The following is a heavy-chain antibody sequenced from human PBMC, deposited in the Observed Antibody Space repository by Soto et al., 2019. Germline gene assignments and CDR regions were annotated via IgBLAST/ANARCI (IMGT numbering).Heavy chain of an antibody. CDR3: LAADYGGIVDS. V-gene: IGHV4-61*03. CDR1: GASVNSPPYS. D-gene: IGHD4-17*01. J-gene: IGHJ4*02. CDR2: VHNSGST. Sequence: QILLQESGPGLVKPSETLSLICAVSGASVNSPPYSWTWVRQPPGKGLEWIGYVHNSGSTKYDPSHQSRVSMSLETSMSAFSLRLTSVTAADAAVYYCLAADYGGIVDSLGQGTLVSVSS.